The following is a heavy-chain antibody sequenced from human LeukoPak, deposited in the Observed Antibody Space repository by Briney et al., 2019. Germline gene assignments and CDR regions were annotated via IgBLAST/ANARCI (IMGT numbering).Heavy chain of an antibody. CDR3: TRGSDTTGWSWVH. D-gene: IGHD6-19*01. CDR1: GYSFTTSLYT. V-gene: IGHV1-3*01. CDR2: INDGTGNT. J-gene: IGHJ4*02. Sequence: ASVKVSCKTSGYSFTTSLYTIHWMRQVPGHRPEWMGYINDGTGNTKYSQKFQGRVTITADTSATTVYMELSSLTSEDTAVYHCTRGSDTTGWSWVHWGQGTQVTVSS.